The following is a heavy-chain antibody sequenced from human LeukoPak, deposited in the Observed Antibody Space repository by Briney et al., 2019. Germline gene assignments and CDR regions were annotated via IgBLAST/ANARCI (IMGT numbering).Heavy chain of an antibody. Sequence: GASVKVSCKASGYTFTGYYIHWVRQAPGQGLEWMGRINPIRGGTDYAQKFQGRVTMTTDTSISTAYMELSSLRSDDTAVYYCARVYQLGIGSWGQGTLVTVS. CDR2: INPIRGGT. V-gene: IGHV1-2*06. D-gene: IGHD2-2*01. J-gene: IGHJ4*02. CDR3: ARVYQLGIGS. CDR1: GYTFTGYY.